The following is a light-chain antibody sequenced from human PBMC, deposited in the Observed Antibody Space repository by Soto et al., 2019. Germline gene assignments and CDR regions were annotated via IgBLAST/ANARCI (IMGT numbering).Light chain of an antibody. J-gene: IGLJ2*01. CDR1: SSDIGGYNF. CDR3: SSYTSTNTVV. Sequence: QSALTQPASVSGSPGQSITISCTGTSSDIGGYNFVSWYQQHPGKAPKLMFYDVTNQPSGVSNRFSGSKSGKTASLTISGLQAEDEAVYYCSSYTSTNTVVFGGGTKLTVL. V-gene: IGLV2-14*03. CDR2: DVT.